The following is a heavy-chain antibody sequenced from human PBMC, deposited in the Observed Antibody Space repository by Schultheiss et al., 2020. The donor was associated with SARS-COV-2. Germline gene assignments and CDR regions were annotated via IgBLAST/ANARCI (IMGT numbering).Heavy chain of an antibody. CDR2: IYPGDSDT. J-gene: IGHJ6*02. CDR1: GYSFTSYW. D-gene: IGHD3-16*01. CDR3: ARDQSPPNYDYVWGSYPYYYGMDV. V-gene: IGHV5-51*01. Sequence: GESLKISCKGSGYSFTSYWIGWVRQMPGKGLEWMGIIYPGDSDTRYSPSFQGQVTISADKSISTAYLQWSSLKASDTAMYYCARDQSPPNYDYVWGSYPYYYGMDVWGQGTTVTVSS.